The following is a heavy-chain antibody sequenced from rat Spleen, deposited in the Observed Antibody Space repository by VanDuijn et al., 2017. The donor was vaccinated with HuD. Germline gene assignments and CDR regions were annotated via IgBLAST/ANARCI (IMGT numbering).Heavy chain of an antibody. CDR1: GFTFSDYY. CDR2: ISSGGGNT. J-gene: IGHJ4*01. CDR3: ARHLAIAAISTTVMDA. Sequence: EVQLVESGGGLVQPGRSMKLSCAASGFTFSDYYMAWVRQAPAQGLEWVTFISSGGGNTYYRDSVKCRFTISRDNAKSSLYLQMNSLKSEDTATYYCARHLAIAAISTTVMDAWGQGASVTVSS. V-gene: IGHV5-25*01. D-gene: IGHD1-2*01.